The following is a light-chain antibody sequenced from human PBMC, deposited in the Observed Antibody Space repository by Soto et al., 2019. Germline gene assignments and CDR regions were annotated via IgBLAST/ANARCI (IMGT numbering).Light chain of an antibody. V-gene: IGKV1-6*01. Sequence: AIHMTQSPSSLPASLGDRVTITCRASQDTQNDLGWYQQQPGKAPKLLIYATSTLQSGVPSRFSGSGSGTDFTLTINSLQPEDFATYYCLQDYSYPATFGAGTKVDIK. J-gene: IGKJ4*01. CDR1: QDTQND. CDR2: ATS. CDR3: LQDYSYPAT.